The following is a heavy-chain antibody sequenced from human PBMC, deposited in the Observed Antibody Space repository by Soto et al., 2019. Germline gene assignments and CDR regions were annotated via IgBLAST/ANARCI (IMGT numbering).Heavy chain of an antibody. CDR3: AREGVPIVVVVAAMGDYGMDV. CDR1: GYTFTSYY. CDR2: INPSGGST. V-gene: IGHV1-46*03. J-gene: IGHJ6*02. D-gene: IGHD2-15*01. Sequence: QVQLVQSGAEVKKPGASVKVSCKASGYTFTSYYMHWVRQAPGQGLEWMGIINPSGGSTSYAQKFQGRVTMTRDTSTSTVYMELSSLRSEDTAVYYCAREGVPIVVVVAAMGDYGMDVWGQGTTVTVSS.